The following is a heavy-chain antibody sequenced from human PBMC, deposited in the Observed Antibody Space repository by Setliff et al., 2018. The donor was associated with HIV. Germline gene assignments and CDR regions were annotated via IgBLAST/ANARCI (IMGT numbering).Heavy chain of an antibody. CDR2: ISSSGSTI. J-gene: IGHJ4*02. Sequence: GGSLRLSCAASGFTFSSYSMNWVRQAPGKGLEWVSSISSSGSTIYYADSVKGRFTISRDNAKNSLYLQMNSLRAEDTAVYYCASSWGNSSGWTIDYWGQGTLVTVSS. D-gene: IGHD6-19*01. V-gene: IGHV3-21*04. CDR1: GFTFSSYS. CDR3: ASSWGNSSGWTIDY.